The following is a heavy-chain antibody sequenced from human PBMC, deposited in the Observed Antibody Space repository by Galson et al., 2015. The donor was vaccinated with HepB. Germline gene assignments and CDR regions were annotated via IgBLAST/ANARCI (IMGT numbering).Heavy chain of an antibody. D-gene: IGHD6-13*01. Sequence: SLRLSCAASGFTFSSYSMNWVRQAPGKGLEWVSSISSSSSYIYYADSVKGRFTISRDNAKNSLYLQMNSLRAEDTAVYYCAGDWIAAAGFSDYWGQGTLVTVSS. J-gene: IGHJ4*02. CDR2: ISSSSSYI. CDR3: AGDWIAAAGFSDY. CDR1: GFTFSSYS. V-gene: IGHV3-21*01.